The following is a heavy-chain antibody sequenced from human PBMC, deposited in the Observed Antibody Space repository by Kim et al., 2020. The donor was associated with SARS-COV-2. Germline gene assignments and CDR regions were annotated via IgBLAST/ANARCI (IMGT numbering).Heavy chain of an antibody. CDR3: AKGGTSGPTRLLWVDN. V-gene: IGHV3-23*01. CDR2: ISNSGDRT. J-gene: IGHJ5*02. CDR1: GFNFSNYA. Sequence: GGSLRLSCVVSGFNFSNYAMTWVRQAPGKWLEWVSVISNSGDRTYYTDSVKGRFTISRDNSKNTLYLQVNSLTDEDTGVYFCAKGGTSGPTRLLWVDNWGQGTLVTVS. D-gene: IGHD2-21*02.